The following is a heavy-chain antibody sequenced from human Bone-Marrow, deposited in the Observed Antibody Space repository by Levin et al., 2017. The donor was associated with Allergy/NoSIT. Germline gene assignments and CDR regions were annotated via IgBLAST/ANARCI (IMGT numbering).Heavy chain of an antibody. CDR1: GFTVSSTY. Sequence: GGSLRLSCAASGFTVSSTYMTWVRQAAGKGLEWVSVIYSGGNTFYADSVKGRFTISRDNSKNTLYLQMNSLRAEDTAVYYCARSITRAGNFDFWGQETLVTVSS. V-gene: IGHV3-53*01. D-gene: IGHD1-14*01. CDR2: IYSGGNT. J-gene: IGHJ4*02. CDR3: ARSITRAGNFDF.